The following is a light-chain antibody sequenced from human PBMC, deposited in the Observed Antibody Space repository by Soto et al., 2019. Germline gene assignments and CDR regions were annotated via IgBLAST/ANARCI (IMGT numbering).Light chain of an antibody. J-gene: IGLJ2*01. CDR3: CSYAGSRTHVL. CDR1: SSDVGSYNL. CDR2: EVS. V-gene: IGLV2-23*02. Sequence: QSALTQPASVSGAPGQSITISCIGTSSDVGSYNLVSWYQQHPGKAPKALIYEVSERPSGVSNRFSGSKSGNTASLTISGLQAEDEADYYCCSYAGSRTHVLFGGGTKLTV.